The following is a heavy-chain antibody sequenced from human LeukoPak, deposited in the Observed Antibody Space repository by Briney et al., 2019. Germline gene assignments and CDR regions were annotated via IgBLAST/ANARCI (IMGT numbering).Heavy chain of an antibody. CDR2: ISYDGSNK. CDR1: GFTFSSYG. J-gene: IGHJ4*02. CDR3: AKTMYYYDSSGYLGGFDY. Sequence: PGGSLRLSCAASGFTFSSYGMHWVRQAPGKGLEWVAVISYDGSNKYYADSVKGRFTISRDNSKNTLYLQMNSLRAEDTAVYYCAKTMYYYDSSGYLGGFDYWGQGTLVTVSS. V-gene: IGHV3-30*18. D-gene: IGHD3-22*01.